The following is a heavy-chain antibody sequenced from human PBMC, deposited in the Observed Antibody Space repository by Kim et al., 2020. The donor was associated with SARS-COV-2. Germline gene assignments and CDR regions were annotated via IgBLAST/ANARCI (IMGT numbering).Heavy chain of an antibody. Sequence: SETLSLTCAVYGGSFSGYYWSWIRQPPGKGLEWIGEINHSGSTNYNPSLKSRVTISVDTSKNQFSLKLSSVTAADTAVYYCARGHGGYFSSTSCYNNDY. D-gene: IGHD2-2*02. CDR3: ARGHGGYFSSTSCYNNDY. CDR1: GGSFSGYY. CDR2: INHSGST. V-gene: IGHV4-34*01. J-gene: IGHJ4*01.